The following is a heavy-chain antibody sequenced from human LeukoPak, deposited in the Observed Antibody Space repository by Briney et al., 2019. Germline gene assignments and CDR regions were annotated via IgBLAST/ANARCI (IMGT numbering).Heavy chain of an antibody. J-gene: IGHJ4*02. CDR3: ARLPTYYYGSGSYRTRQIYDY. CDR2: IYYSGST. Sequence: SETLSLTCTVSGGSISSSSYYWGWIRQPPGKGLEWIGSIYYSGSTYYNPSLKSRVTISVDTSKNQFSLKLSSVTAADTAVYYCARLPTYYYGSGSYRTRQIYDYWGQGTLVTVSS. V-gene: IGHV4-39*07. CDR1: GGSISSSSYY. D-gene: IGHD3-10*01.